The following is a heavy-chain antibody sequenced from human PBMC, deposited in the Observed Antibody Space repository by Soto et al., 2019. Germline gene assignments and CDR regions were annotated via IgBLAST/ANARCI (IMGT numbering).Heavy chain of an antibody. V-gene: IGHV3-15*01. CDR2: IKSKTDGGTT. D-gene: IGHD4-17*01. Sequence: LRLSCAASGFTFSNAWMSWVRQAPGKGLEWVGRIKSKTDGGTTDYAAPVKGRFTISRDDSKNTLYLQMNSLKTEDTAVYYCTTSTVTTLNYYFDYWGQGTLVTVSS. J-gene: IGHJ4*02. CDR3: TTSTVTTLNYYFDY. CDR1: GFTFSNAW.